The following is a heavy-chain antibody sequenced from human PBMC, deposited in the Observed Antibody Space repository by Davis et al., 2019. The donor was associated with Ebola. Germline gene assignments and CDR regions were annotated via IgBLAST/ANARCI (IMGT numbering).Heavy chain of an antibody. CDR2: ISGSGGGT. Sequence: GGSLRLSCAASGFTFSTYAMSWVRQAPGKGLEWVSAISGSGGGTYYADSVKGRFTISRDNSKNTLDLQMNSLRAEDTAVYYCAKAGAVTAPALYFQYWGQGTLVTVSS. D-gene: IGHD2-21*02. J-gene: IGHJ1*01. CDR3: AKAGAVTAPALYFQY. V-gene: IGHV3-23*01. CDR1: GFTFSTYA.